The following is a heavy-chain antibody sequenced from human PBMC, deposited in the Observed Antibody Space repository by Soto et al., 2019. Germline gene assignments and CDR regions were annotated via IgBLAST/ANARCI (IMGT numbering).Heavy chain of an antibody. CDR3: AHGSGWRFDY. CDR2: TYWDDDN. CDR1: GFSLNERAVG. J-gene: IGHJ4*02. Sequence: QITLEESGPTLVKPTQTLTLTCTFSGFSLNERAVGVGWIRQPPGKALEWLAFTYWDDDNHYSPSLKNRLTITKDTSKNQVVLAMTNTDPADTATYSCAHGSGWRFDYWGQGTQVTVSS. V-gene: IGHV2-5*02. D-gene: IGHD6-19*01.